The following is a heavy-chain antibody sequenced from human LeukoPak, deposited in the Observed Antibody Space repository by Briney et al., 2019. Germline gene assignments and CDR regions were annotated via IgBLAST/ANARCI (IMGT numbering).Heavy chain of an antibody. Sequence: ASVKVSCKASGYTFTSYDINWVRQATGQGLEWMGWMNPNSGNTGYAQKFQGRVTMTRNTSISTAYMELSSLRSEDTAVYYCARALRLGELSPYSRYYYYYHMDVWGKGTTVTVSS. CDR1: GYTFTSYD. J-gene: IGHJ6*03. CDR2: MNPNSGNT. V-gene: IGHV1-8*01. CDR3: ARALRLGELSPYSRYYYYYHMDV. D-gene: IGHD3-16*02.